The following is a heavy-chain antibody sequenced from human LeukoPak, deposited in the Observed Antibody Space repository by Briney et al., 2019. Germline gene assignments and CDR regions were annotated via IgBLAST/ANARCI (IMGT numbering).Heavy chain of an antibody. D-gene: IGHD3-16*01. J-gene: IGHJ2*01. Sequence: SETLSLTCTVSGGSISSYYWSWIRQPPGKGLEWIGFIYYSGSTSYNPSLKSRVTISVDTSKNQFSLKLSSVTAADTAVYYCARKQGGYWYFDLWGRGTLVTVSS. V-gene: IGHV4-59*01. CDR2: IYYSGST. CDR1: GGSISSYY. CDR3: ARKQGGYWYFDL.